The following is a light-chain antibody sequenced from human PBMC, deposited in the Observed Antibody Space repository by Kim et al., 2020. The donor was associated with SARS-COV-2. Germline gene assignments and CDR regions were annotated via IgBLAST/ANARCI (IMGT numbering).Light chain of an antibody. Sequence: VSPGETATLSCRADQNIGTYLAWYQQQPGQAPRFLISGASTRATGVPARFTGSGSGTEFTLTISSLQSEDFAVYHCQQYNNWPWTFGQGTKVDIK. CDR3: QQYNNWPWT. CDR2: GAS. V-gene: IGKV3-15*01. J-gene: IGKJ1*01. CDR1: QNIGTY.